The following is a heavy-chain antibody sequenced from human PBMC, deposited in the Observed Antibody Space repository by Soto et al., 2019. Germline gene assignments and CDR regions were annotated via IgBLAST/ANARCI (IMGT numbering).Heavy chain of an antibody. D-gene: IGHD3-10*01. CDR3: ARLPSMVRGVILDY. CDR2: IYYSGST. CDR1: GGSISSSSYY. Sequence: PSETLSLTCTVSGGSISSSSYYWGWIRQPPGKGLEWIGSIYYSGSTYYNPSLKSRVTISVDTSKNQFSLKLSSVTAADTAVYYCARLPSMVRGVILDYWGQGTLVTVSS. J-gene: IGHJ4*02. V-gene: IGHV4-39*01.